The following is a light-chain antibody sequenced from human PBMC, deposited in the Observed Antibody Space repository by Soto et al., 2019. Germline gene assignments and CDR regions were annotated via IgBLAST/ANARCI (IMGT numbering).Light chain of an antibody. CDR3: GTWDSSLSNVV. J-gene: IGLJ2*01. Sequence: QSVLTQPPSVSAAPGLKVTISCSGSSSNIGNNYVSWYQQLPGTAPKLLIFDNNKRPSGIPDRFSGSKSGASATLDITGLQTGDEADYYCGTWDSSLSNVVFGGGTKLTVL. V-gene: IGLV1-51*01. CDR2: DNN. CDR1: SSNIGNNY.